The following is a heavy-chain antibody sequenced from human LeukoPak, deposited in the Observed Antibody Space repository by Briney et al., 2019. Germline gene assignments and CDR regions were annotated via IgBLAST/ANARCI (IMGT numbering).Heavy chain of an antibody. J-gene: IGHJ4*02. Sequence: PGGSLRLSCAASGFTFSSYSMNWVRQAPGKGLEWVSSIGSANSYIYYADSLKGRFTISRDNAKNSLYLQMNSLRAKDTAVYYCAGASGGNRPFDYWGQGTLVTVSS. D-gene: IGHD1-14*01. CDR3: AGASGGNRPFDY. CDR1: GFTFSSYS. V-gene: IGHV3-21*01. CDR2: IGSANSYI.